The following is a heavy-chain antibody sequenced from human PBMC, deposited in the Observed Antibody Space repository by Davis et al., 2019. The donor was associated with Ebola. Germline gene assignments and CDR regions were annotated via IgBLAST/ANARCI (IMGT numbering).Heavy chain of an antibody. CDR3: TTDRRWDYSGDY. Sequence: PGGSLRLSCAASGFTFSNAWMSWVRQAPGKGLEWLGRIKSKTDGGTTDFAAPVKGRFTISRDDSKNTLFLQMDSLKTEDTALYYCTTDRRWDYSGDYWGQGTLVTVSS. D-gene: IGHD1-26*01. CDR1: GFTFSNAW. J-gene: IGHJ4*02. CDR2: IKSKTDGGTT. V-gene: IGHV3-15*01.